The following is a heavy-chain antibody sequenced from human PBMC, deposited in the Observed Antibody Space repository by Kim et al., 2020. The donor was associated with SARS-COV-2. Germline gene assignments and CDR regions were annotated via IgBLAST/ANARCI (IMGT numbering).Heavy chain of an antibody. J-gene: IGHJ5*02. CDR1: GFTFGDYG. D-gene: IGHD4-17*01. Sequence: GGSLRLSCTASGFTFGDYGMSWFRQAPGKGLEWVGFIRSEAYGGTTEYAASVKGRFTITRDDSKSIAYLQMNSVKTEDTAVYYCNRERPLRTRTPPCFDPWGQGTLVTVPS. CDR3: NRERPLRTRTPPCFDP. V-gene: IGHV3-49*03. CDR2: IRSEAYGGTT.